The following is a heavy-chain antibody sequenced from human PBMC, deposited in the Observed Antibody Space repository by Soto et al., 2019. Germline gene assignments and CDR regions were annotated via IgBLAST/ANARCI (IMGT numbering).Heavy chain of an antibody. D-gene: IGHD1-26*01. V-gene: IGHV3-15*07. J-gene: IGHJ4*02. CDR2: IKSKTDGGTT. CDR1: GFTFSNAW. CDR3: TSPNSGSYSYYFDY. Sequence: PGGSLRLSCAASGFTFSNAWMNWVRQAPGKGLEWVGRIKSKTDGGTTDYAAPVKGRFTISRDDSKNTLYLQMNSLKTEDTAVYYCTSPNSGSYSYYFDYWGQGTLVTVSS.